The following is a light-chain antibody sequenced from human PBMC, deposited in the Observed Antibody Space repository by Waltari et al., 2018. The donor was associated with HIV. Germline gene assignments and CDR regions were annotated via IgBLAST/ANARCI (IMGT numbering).Light chain of an antibody. Sequence: DIQMTQSPSSLSASVGDRVTITCRASQSIRSYLNWYQQKPGKAPQLLIFAASRLQSGVPSRFSGSESGTDFTLTISSLQLEDFAVYYCQQSYNTPLTFGGGTKVEIK. CDR1: QSIRSY. V-gene: IGKV1-39*01. J-gene: IGKJ4*01. CDR2: AAS. CDR3: QQSYNTPLT.